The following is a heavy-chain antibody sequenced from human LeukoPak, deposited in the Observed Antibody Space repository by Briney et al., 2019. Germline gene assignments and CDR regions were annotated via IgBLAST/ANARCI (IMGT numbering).Heavy chain of an antibody. CDR3: ARVARLWNH. Sequence: GGSLRLSCAASGFTFSSYSMNWVRQAPGKGLEWVSYINGSSSIIYYADSVRGRFTVSRDNAKNLLFLQMNSLGAEDTAVYYCARVARLWNHWGQGTLVTVSS. V-gene: IGHV3-48*01. CDR1: GFTFSSYS. D-gene: IGHD1-1*01. J-gene: IGHJ5*02. CDR2: INGSSSII.